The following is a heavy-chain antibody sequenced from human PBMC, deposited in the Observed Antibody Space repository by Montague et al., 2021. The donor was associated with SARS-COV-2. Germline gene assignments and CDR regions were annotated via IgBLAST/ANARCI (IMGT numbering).Heavy chain of an antibody. CDR1: GDSTSCPNCY. J-gene: IGHJ5*02. CDR2: IYNSGTT. CDR3: ARHRNYGDHSLDNWYHP. D-gene: IGHD4-17*01. V-gene: IGHV4-39*01. Sequence: SETLSLTCTVSGDSTSCPNCYWGWIRQAPGKGLDWIGTIYNSGTTYYXXXLKSRLTISIDTSKNQFSLKLTSVTAADTAVYYCARHRNYGDHSLDNWYHPWGQGTLVNGSS.